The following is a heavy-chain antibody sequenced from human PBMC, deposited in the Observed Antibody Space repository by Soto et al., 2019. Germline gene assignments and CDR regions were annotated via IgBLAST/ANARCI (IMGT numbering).Heavy chain of an antibody. V-gene: IGHV1-46*03. Sequence: ASVKVCCKASGYTFTSYYMHWVRQAPGQGLEWMGIINPSGGSTSYAQKFQGRVTMTRDTSTSTVYMELSSLRSEDTAVYYCVRVDYGDNQIDYWGQGTLVTVSS. J-gene: IGHJ4*02. CDR3: VRVDYGDNQIDY. CDR1: GYTFTSYY. CDR2: INPSGGST. D-gene: IGHD4-17*01.